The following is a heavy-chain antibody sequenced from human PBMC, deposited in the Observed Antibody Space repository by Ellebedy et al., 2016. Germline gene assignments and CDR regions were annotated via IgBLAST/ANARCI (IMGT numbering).Heavy chain of an antibody. V-gene: IGHV5-10-1*01. CDR3: ARHYSDSTAYYYYFDY. Sequence: GESLKISCKGSGYSYSSYWISWVRQRPGKGLEWMGKIDPSDSYINYNPSFEGHVTFSADKSISTAYLQWSSLKASDTAMYYCARHYSDSTAYYYYFDYWGQGALVTVSS. D-gene: IGHD3-22*01. CDR1: GYSYSSYW. J-gene: IGHJ4*02. CDR2: IDPSDSYI.